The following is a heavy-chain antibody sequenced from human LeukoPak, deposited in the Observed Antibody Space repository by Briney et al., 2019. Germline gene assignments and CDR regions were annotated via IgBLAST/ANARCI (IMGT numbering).Heavy chain of an antibody. CDR3: GRAFPPLRTSSAGDL. V-gene: IGHV3-21*01. CDR1: GFSFSDYD. CDR2: ISGRSSHI. D-gene: IGHD3-16*01. J-gene: IGHJ1*01. Sequence: PGGALRLSCSASGFSFSDYDMNWVRQAPGKGLEWVSAISGRSSHIYYGESVKGRFTISRDNAKNSLYLQMDSLGVEDTAVYYCGRAFPPLRTSSAGDLWGQGTLVIVSS.